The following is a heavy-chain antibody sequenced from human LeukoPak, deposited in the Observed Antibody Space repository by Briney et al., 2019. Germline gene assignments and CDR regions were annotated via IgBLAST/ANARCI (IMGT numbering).Heavy chain of an antibody. D-gene: IGHD6-13*01. Sequence: GESLKISCKGSGYTFTSYWITWVRQMPGRGLEWMGTIDPSDSYINYSPSFQGHVTISADKSIGTAYLQWSSLKASDTAMYYRARLVPAAGKYFYGMDVWGQGTTVTVSS. V-gene: IGHV5-10-1*01. CDR2: IDPSDSYI. CDR1: GYTFTSYW. CDR3: ARLVPAAGKYFYGMDV. J-gene: IGHJ6*02.